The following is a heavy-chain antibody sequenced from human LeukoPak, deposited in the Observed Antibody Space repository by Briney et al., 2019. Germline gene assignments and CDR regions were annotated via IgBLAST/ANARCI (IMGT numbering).Heavy chain of an antibody. Sequence: PSETLSLTCSVSGGSISSGSYYWSWIRQPAGKGLEWIGRIYSSGSTNYNPSLQSRVTISVDTSKNQFSLKLSSVTAADTAVYYCARAGLGIATKFDPWGQGTLVTVSS. CDR2: IYSSGST. D-gene: IGHD6-13*01. CDR3: ARAGLGIATKFDP. J-gene: IGHJ5*02. V-gene: IGHV4-61*02. CDR1: GGSISSGSYY.